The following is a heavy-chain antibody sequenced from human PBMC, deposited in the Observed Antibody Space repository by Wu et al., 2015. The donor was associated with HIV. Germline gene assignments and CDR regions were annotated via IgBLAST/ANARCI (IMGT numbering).Heavy chain of an antibody. V-gene: IGHV1-8*03. CDR1: GYTFTSYD. CDR3: ARAGMYYDILTGYTPYNAFDI. D-gene: IGHD3-9*01. Sequence: QVQLVQSGAEVKKPGASVKVSCKASGYTFTSYDINWVRQATGQGLEWMGWMNPNSGNTGYAQKFQGRVTITRNTSISTAYMELSSLRSEDTAVYYCARAGMYYDILTGYTPYNAFDIWDQGQRSPSL. J-gene: IGHJ3*02. CDR2: MNPNSGNT.